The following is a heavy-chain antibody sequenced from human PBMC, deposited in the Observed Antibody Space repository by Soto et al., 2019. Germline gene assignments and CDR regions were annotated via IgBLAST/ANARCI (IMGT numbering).Heavy chain of an antibody. CDR3: ARAGPFGVTVLRYFDWLPSLYSFGLDV. D-gene: IGHD3-9*01. J-gene: IGHJ6*02. CDR1: GGSISSGGYY. Sequence: QVQLQESGPGLVKPSQTLSLTCTVSGGSISSGGYYWSWIRQHPGKGLEWIGYIYYSGSTYYNPSLKSRGTISVDTCKNQFSLQLSSVTAADTAVYYCARAGPFGVTVLRYFDWLPSLYSFGLDVWGQGTTVTVSS. CDR2: IYYSGST. V-gene: IGHV4-31*03.